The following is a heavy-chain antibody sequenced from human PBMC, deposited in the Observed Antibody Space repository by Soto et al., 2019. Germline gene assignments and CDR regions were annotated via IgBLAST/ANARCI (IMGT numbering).Heavy chain of an antibody. CDR3: AREGRMGTFDY. CDR1: GGSVSGGSYF. Sequence: QVQLQESGPGLVRPSETLSLTCTVSGGSVSGGSYFWSWVRQPPGKGLEWIGYFYYSGSTQSNPSLKRRVTILEDTSKTQFSLKLNSVTAADTAVYYCAREGRMGTFDYWGQGALVTVSS. CDR2: FYYSGST. J-gene: IGHJ4*02. V-gene: IGHV4-61*01. D-gene: IGHD1-1*01.